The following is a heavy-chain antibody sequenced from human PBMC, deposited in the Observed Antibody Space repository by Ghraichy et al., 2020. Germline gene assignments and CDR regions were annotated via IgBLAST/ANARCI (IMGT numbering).Heavy chain of an antibody. V-gene: IGHV3-66*02. CDR3: ARKLLSEAFDI. CDR2: IYSGGST. Sequence: GGSLRLSCAASGFTVSSNYMSCVRQAPGKGLEWVSVIYSGGSTYYADSVKGRFTISRDNSKNTLYLQMNSLRAEDTAVYYCARKLLSEAFDIWGQGTMVTVSS. D-gene: IGHD3-10*01. CDR1: GFTVSSNY. J-gene: IGHJ3*02.